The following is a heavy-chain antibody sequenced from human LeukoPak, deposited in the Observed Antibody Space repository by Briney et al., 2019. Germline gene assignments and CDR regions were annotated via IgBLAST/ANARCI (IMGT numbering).Heavy chain of an antibody. CDR2: IIPIFGIA. D-gene: IGHD3-3*01. V-gene: IGHV1-69*04. CDR3: ARTQAVTIFGVVTLGYYGMDV. Sequence: SVKVSCKASGATFSSYAISWVRQAPGQGLEWMGRIIPIFGIANYAQKFQGRVTITTDKSTSTAYMELSSLRSEDTAVYCCARTQAVTIFGVVTLGYYGMDVWGQGTTVTVSS. CDR1: GATFSSYA. J-gene: IGHJ6*02.